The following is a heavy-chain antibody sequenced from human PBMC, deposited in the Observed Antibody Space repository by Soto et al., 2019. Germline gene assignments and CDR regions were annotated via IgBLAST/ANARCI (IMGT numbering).Heavy chain of an antibody. Sequence: EVQLVESGGGLVQPGGSLRLSCAASGFTFSSYSMNWVRQAPGKGLEWVSYISSSSTTKYYADSVKGRFTISRDNAKNSLYMQMNSLRAEDTAVYYCAREVCGGGNCLSWFDPWGQGTLVTVSS. V-gene: IGHV3-48*01. J-gene: IGHJ5*02. D-gene: IGHD2-15*01. CDR3: AREVCGGGNCLSWFDP. CDR1: GFTFSSYS. CDR2: ISSSSTTK.